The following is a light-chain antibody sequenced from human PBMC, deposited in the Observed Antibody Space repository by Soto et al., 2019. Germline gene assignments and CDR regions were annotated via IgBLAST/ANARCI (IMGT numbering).Light chain of an antibody. J-gene: IGKJ1*01. V-gene: IGKV1-27*01. CDR3: QKYNSAPWT. CDR2: AAS. Sequence: DIQMTQSPSSLSASVGDRVTITFRASQGISNYLAWYQQKPGKVPKLLIYAASTLQSGVPSRFSGSGSGTDFTLTNSSLQPEDVATYYCQKYNSAPWTFGQGTKVEIK. CDR1: QGISNY.